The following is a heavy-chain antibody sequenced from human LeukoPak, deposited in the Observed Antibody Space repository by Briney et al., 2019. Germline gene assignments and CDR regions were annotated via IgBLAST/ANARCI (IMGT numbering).Heavy chain of an antibody. J-gene: IGHJ4*02. CDR1: GYTLTELS. CDR3: ATVVITTFNFDY. Sequence: ASVKVSCKVSGYTLTELSMHWVRQAPGKGLEWMGGFDPEDGETIHAQKFQGRVTMTEDTSTDTAYMELSSLRSEDTAVYYCATVVITTFNFDYWGQGTLVTVSS. V-gene: IGHV1-24*01. D-gene: IGHD3-22*01. CDR2: FDPEDGET.